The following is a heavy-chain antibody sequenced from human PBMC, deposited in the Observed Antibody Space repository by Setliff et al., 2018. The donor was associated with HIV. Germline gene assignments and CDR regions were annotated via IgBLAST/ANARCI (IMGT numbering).Heavy chain of an antibody. Sequence: LRLSCAASGFTFSNAWMSWVRQAPGKGLEWVGRIKIKTDGGTTDYAAPVKGRFTISRDDSKNTLYLQMNSLKTEDTAVYYCAKDRKDSGSYPYFDYWGQGILVTVSS. D-gene: IGHD1-26*01. CDR3: AKDRKDSGSYPYFDY. CDR1: GFTFSNAW. V-gene: IGHV3-15*01. CDR2: IKIKTDGGTT. J-gene: IGHJ4*02.